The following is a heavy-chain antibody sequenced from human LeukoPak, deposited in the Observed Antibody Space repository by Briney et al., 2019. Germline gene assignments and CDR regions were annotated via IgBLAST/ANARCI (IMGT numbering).Heavy chain of an antibody. CDR2: ISETSSFM. V-gene: IGHV3-48*01. CDR3: ARRLDC. Sequence: GGSLRLSCAASGFTFRSYSLNWVRQAPRKGLELFSYISETSSFMYYADSVKGRFTSSRDNAKNSLDLQMSSLRAEDTAVYYCARRLDCWGQGTLVTVSS. CDR1: GFTFRSYS. J-gene: IGHJ4*02.